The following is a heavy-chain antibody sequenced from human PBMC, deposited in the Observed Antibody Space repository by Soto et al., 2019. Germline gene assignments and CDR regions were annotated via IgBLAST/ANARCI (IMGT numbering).Heavy chain of an antibody. CDR1: GGTFSSYA. D-gene: IGHD2-8*02. V-gene: IGHV1-69*01. CDR3: AREFLQAPTSTGGYDY. CDR2: IIPICGTA. Sequence: QVQLVQSGAEVKKPGSSVKVSCKASGGTFSSYAISWVRQAPGQGLEWMGGIIPICGTANYALKFQGRVTITADESTSTAYMELSSLRAEYTAVYYCAREFLQAPTSTGGYDYWGQGNLVTVSS. J-gene: IGHJ4*02.